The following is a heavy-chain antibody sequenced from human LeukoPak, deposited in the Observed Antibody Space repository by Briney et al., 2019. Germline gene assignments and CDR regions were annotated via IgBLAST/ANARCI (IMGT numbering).Heavy chain of an antibody. CDR3: ARDENGDYALDY. V-gene: IGHV3-30-3*01. J-gene: IGHJ4*02. CDR1: GVTFSSYA. Sequence: GGSLRLSCAASGVTFSSYAMHWVRQAPGKGLERVAVISYDGSNKYYADSVKGRFTISRDNSKNTLYLQMNSLRAEDTAVYYCARDENGDYALDYWGQGTLVTVSS. CDR2: ISYDGSNK. D-gene: IGHD4-17*01.